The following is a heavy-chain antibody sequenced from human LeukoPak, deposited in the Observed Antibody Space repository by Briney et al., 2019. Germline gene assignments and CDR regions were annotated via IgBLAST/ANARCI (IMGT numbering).Heavy chain of an antibody. J-gene: IGHJ4*02. V-gene: IGHV3-21*04. CDR1: GFTFSTYS. D-gene: IGHD3-10*01. CDR2: ISSSSTYI. Sequence: GGSLRLSCAASGFTFSTYSMSWVRQAPGKGLEWVSSISSSSTYIYYVDSVKGRFTISRDDAKNSLYLQMNSLRAEDMALYYCAKDMGESGGFDYWGQGTLVTVSS. CDR3: AKDMGESGGFDY.